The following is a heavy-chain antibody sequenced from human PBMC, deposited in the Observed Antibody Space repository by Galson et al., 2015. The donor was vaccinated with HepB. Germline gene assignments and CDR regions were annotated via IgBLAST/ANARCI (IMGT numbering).Heavy chain of an antibody. J-gene: IGHJ4*02. CDR3: ARWFVGGYCSSTSCRYYFDY. D-gene: IGHD2-2*01. CDR2: INAGNGNT. Sequence: SVKVSCKASGDTFTSYATHWVRQAPGQRLEWMGWINAGNGNTKYSQKFQGRVTITRDTSASTAYMELSSLRSEDTAVYYCARWFVGGYCSSTSCRYYFDYWGQGTLVTVSS. V-gene: IGHV1-3*01. CDR1: GDTFTSYA.